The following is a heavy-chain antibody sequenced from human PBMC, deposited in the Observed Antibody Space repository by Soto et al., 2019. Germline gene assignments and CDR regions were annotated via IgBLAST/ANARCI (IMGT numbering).Heavy chain of an antibody. V-gene: IGHV4-39*01. CDR3: ARHEVSGWYLY. Sequence: QLQLQESGPGLVKPSETLSLTCTVSGGSISSSSYYWGWIRQPPGKGLEWIGSIYYSGSTYYNPSLKRRVTISVDTSKNQFSLKLSSVTAADTAVYYCARHEVSGWYLYWGQGTLVTVSS. CDR2: IYYSGST. CDR1: GGSISSSSYY. J-gene: IGHJ4*02. D-gene: IGHD6-19*01.